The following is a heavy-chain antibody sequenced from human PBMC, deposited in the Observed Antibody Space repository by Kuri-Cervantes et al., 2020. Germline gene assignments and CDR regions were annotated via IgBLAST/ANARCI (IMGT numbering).Heavy chain of an antibody. CDR3: ASERMYYYDSSGS. CDR1: GYSISSGYY. J-gene: IGHJ5*02. V-gene: IGHV4-38-2*01. D-gene: IGHD3-22*01. CDR2: IYHSGST. Sequence: ESLKISCAVSGYSISSGYYWGWIRQPPGKGLEWIGSIYHSGSTYYNPSLKSRVTISVDTSRNQFSLKLSSVTAADTAVYYCASERMYYYDSSGSWGQGTLVTVSS.